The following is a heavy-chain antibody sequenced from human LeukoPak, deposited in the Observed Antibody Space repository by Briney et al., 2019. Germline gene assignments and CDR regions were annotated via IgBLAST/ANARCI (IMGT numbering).Heavy chain of an antibody. J-gene: IGHJ4*02. V-gene: IGHV1-8*01. CDR3: ATTIVVVPAALDY. CDR2: MNPNSGNT. CDR1: GYTFTSYD. D-gene: IGHD2-2*01. Sequence: ASVKVSCKASGYTFTSYDINWVRQATGQGLEWMGWMNPNSGNTGYAQKFQGRVTMTRNTSISTAYMELSSLRSEDTAVYYCATTIVVVPAALDYWGQGTLVTVSS.